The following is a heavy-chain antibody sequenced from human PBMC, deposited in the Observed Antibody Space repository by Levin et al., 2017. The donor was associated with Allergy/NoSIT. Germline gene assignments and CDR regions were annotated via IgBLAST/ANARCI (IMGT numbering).Heavy chain of an antibody. CDR1: GSSITDSFW. J-gene: IGHJ4*02. CDR2: MYHSGAT. Sequence: SETLSLTCAVSGSSITDSFWWGWIRQPPGKGLEWIGYMYHSGATQYNPSLESRATLSADSSKNQISLSLSSLTALDTAVYYCARMARSHHFDNWGQGTLVAVS. V-gene: IGHV4-28*06. CDR3: ARMARSHHFDN.